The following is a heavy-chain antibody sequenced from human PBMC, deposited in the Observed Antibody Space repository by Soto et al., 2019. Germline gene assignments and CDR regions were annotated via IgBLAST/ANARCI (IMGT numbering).Heavy chain of an antibody. CDR1: GGSISSGEYY. Sequence: SETLSLTCTVSGGSISSGEYYWSWIRQPPGKGLEWIGYINYSGNTYYNPSLKSRVSMSVDTSKNQFSLKLSSVTVADTAVYYCARVGLLRTIDYWGQGTLVTVSS. V-gene: IGHV4-30-4*01. CDR2: INYSGNT. CDR3: ARVGLLRTIDY. J-gene: IGHJ4*02. D-gene: IGHD1-1*01.